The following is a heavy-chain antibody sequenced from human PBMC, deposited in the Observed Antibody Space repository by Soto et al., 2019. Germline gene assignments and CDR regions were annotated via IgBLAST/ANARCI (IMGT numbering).Heavy chain of an antibody. V-gene: IGHV4-59*01. CDR1: GDSISAYS. CDR2: IHYNGNT. Sequence: SEILSLTCTVSGDSISAYSRSWVRQPPGKGLEWIGNIHYNGNTKYNPSLKSRVTMSVDTSKNQFSLKLISVTAADTAKYFCAREGNLGRWLQPLDFWGQGTLVTVSS. CDR3: AREGNLGRWLQPLDF. J-gene: IGHJ4*02. D-gene: IGHD5-12*01.